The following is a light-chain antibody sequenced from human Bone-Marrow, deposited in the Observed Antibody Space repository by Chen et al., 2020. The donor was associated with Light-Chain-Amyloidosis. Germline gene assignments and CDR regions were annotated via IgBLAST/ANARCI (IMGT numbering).Light chain of an antibody. V-gene: IGLV3-21*04. J-gene: IGLJ1*01. Sequence: SYVPTQPPSVSVAPGKTARITCGGKNIGSKSVQWYQQKPGQAPVLVIYYDSDRPSGIPERFSGSNSGNTATLTISRVEAGDEADYYCQVWDSSSEHYVFGTGTKVTVL. CDR3: QVWDSSSEHYV. CDR2: YDS. CDR1: NIGSKS.